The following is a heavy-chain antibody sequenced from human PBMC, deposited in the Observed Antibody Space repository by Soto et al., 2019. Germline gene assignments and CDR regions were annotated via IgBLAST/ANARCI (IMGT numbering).Heavy chain of an antibody. J-gene: IGHJ4*02. CDR2: INAGNGNT. CDR1: GYTFTSYA. Sequence: ASVKVSCKASGYTFTSYAMHWVRQAPGQRLEWMGWINAGNGNTKYSQKFQGRVTITRDTSASTAYMELSSLRSEDTAIYYCVREGNCGADCYSTYYFDYWGLGTLVTVSS. CDR3: VREGNCGADCYSTYYFDY. D-gene: IGHD2-21*02. V-gene: IGHV1-3*01.